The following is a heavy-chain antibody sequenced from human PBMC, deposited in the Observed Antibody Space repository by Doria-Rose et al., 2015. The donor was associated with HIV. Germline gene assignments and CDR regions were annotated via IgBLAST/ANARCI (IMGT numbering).Heavy chain of an antibody. D-gene: IGHD1-26*01. CDR2: IIPILDIV. V-gene: IGHV1-69*02. CDR1: GTFRSYP. Sequence: GTFRSYPISCVRQDPVQGLAWMVRIIPILDIVNYALRFHGRVTITADESTSTAYMELSSLRSEDTAIYYCASQWERSSFDYWGQGT. CDR3: ASQWERSSFDY. J-gene: IGHJ4*02.